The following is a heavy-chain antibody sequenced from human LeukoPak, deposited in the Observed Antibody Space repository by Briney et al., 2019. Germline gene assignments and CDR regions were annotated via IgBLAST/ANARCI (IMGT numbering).Heavy chain of an antibody. D-gene: IGHD3-10*01. CDR1: GGSISSYY. J-gene: IGHJ4*02. CDR2: IYYSGST. CDR3: ARGEPVLLWFGELKPYFDY. V-gene: IGHV4-59*01. Sequence: SETLSLTCTVSGGSISSYYWSWIRQPPGKGLEWIGYIYYSGSTNYNPSLKSRVTISVDTSKNQFSLKLSSVTAADTAVYYCARGEPVLLWFGELKPYFDYWGQGTLVTVSS.